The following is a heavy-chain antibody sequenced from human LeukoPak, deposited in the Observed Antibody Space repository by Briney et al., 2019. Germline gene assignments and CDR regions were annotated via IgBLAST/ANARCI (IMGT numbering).Heavy chain of an antibody. CDR1: GGSFSGYY. V-gene: IGHV4-59*01. D-gene: IGHD2-8*01. CDR3: ARVDRYCTNGVCYPLFDY. Sequence: PSETLSLTCAVYGGSFSGYYWSWIRQPPGKGLEWIGYIYYSGSTNYNPSLKSRVTISVDTSKNQFSLKLSSVTAADTAVYYCARVDRYCTNGVCYPLFDYWGQGTLVTVSS. J-gene: IGHJ4*02. CDR2: IYYSGST.